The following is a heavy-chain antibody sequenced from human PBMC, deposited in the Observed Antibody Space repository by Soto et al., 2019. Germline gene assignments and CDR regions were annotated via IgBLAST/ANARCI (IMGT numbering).Heavy chain of an antibody. V-gene: IGHV3-11*06. CDR1: GFTFSDYY. CDR2: ISSSSGYT. CDR3: ARGYYDSSGTPSFDY. D-gene: IGHD3-22*01. Sequence: PGGSLRLSCAASGFTFSDYYMSWIRQAPGRGLEWVSYISSSSGYTNYADSVKGRFTISRDNAKNSLYLQMNSLRAEDTAVYYCARGYYDSSGTPSFDYWGQGTLVTVSS. J-gene: IGHJ4*02.